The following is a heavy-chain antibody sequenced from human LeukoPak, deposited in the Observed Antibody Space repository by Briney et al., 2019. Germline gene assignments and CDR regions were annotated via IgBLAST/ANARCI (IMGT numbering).Heavy chain of an antibody. CDR3: ARGYAFSPDDAFDI. V-gene: IGHV1-69*04. D-gene: IGHD2-2*01. J-gene: IGHJ3*02. CDR1: GGTFSSYA. CDR2: IIPILGIA. Sequence: SVKVSCKASGGTFSSYAISWVRQAPGQGLEWVGRIIPILGIANYAQKFQGRVTITADKSTSTAYMELSSLRSEDTAVYYCARGYAFSPDDAFDIWGQGTMVTVSS.